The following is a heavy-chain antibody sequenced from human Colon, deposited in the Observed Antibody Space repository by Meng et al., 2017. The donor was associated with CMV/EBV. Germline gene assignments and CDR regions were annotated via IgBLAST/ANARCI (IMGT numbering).Heavy chain of an antibody. CDR1: FSSYA. CDR2: LSSGGGSK. V-gene: IGHV3-23*01. Sequence: FSSYAMSWVRQAPGKGLEWVSGLSSGGGSKYYADSVKGRFTISRDNSKNTLYLQMNSLRVEDTAVYYCAKNTYYYDNSGPPTYFDLWGRGTLVTVSS. CDR3: AKNTYYYDNSGPPTYFDL. J-gene: IGHJ2*01. D-gene: IGHD3-22*01.